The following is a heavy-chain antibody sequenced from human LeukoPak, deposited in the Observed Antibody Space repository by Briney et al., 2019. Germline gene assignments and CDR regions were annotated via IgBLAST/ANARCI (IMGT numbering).Heavy chain of an antibody. CDR2: IWSDGSNK. CDR3: ARGRWYNSGWYFDY. D-gene: IGHD6-19*01. V-gene: IGHV3-33*01. Sequence: GRSLRLSCAASGFIFSSYGMHWVRQAPGKGPEWVAVIWSDGSNKYYADSVKGRFTISRDNSKNTLYLQMNSLTAEDTAVYYCARGRWYNSGWYFDYWGQGALVTVSS. J-gene: IGHJ4*02. CDR1: GFIFSSYG.